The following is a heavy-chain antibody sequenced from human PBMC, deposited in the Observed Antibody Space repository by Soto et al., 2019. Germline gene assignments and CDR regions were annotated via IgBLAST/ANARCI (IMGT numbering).Heavy chain of an antibody. CDR3: ARDQHDYGAYAFDY. CDR1: GFTFSSYG. Sequence: QVQLVESGGGVVQPGRSLRLSCAASGFTFSSYGMHWVRQAPGKGLEWVAVIWYDGSNKYYADSVKGRFTISRDNSKNTLYLQMNSLRAEDTAVYYCARDQHDYGAYAFDYWGQGTLVTVSS. V-gene: IGHV3-33*01. CDR2: IWYDGSNK. D-gene: IGHD4-17*01. J-gene: IGHJ4*02.